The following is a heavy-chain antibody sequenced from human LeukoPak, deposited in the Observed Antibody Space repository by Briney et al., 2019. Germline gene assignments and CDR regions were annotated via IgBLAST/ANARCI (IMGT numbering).Heavy chain of an antibody. V-gene: IGHV5-51*01. D-gene: IGHD2-2*01. Sequence: GESLKISCKGSGYSFTSYWIGWVRQMPGKGLEWMGIIYPGDSDTRYSPSFQGQVTISADKSISTAYLQWSSLKASDTAMYYCARQDLVVVPAAIEANAFDIWGQGTMVTVSS. CDR1: GYSFTSYW. CDR3: ARQDLVVVPAAIEANAFDI. J-gene: IGHJ3*02. CDR2: IYPGDSDT.